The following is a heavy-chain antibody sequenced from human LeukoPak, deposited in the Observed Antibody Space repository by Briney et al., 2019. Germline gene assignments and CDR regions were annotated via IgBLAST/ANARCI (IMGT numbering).Heavy chain of an antibody. CDR1: GFTVSSTY. D-gene: IGHD5-18*01. CDR3: IYGYTLDF. V-gene: IGHV3-53*01. CDR2: IYSGGST. J-gene: IGHJ4*02. Sequence: GGSLRLSCAASGFTVSSTYMNWVRQAPGKGLEWVSVIYSGGSTNYADSVKGRFTISRDKSKNTLYLQMNSLRAEDTAVYYCIYGYTLDFWGQGTLVTVSS.